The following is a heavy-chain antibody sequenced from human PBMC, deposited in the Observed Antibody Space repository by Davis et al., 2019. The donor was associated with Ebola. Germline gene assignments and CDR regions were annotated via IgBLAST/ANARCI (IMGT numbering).Heavy chain of an antibody. J-gene: IGHJ3*02. D-gene: IGHD1-20*01. Sequence: GESLKISCKGSGYSFTTYWIGWVRQMPGKGLEWMGIIYPGDSDTVYSPSFQGHVTFSVDKSMSTAYLQWSSLKASDSAMYYCATLRRTITGMDDGFDIWGQGTMVTVSS. CDR1: GYSFTTYW. CDR3: ATLRRTITGMDDGFDI. CDR2: IYPGDSDT. V-gene: IGHV5-51*01.